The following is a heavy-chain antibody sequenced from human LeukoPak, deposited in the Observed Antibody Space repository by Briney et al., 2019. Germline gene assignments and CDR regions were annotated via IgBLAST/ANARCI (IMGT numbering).Heavy chain of an antibody. D-gene: IGHD3-9*01. J-gene: IGHJ4*02. CDR2: ITGSGGNT. CDR1: GFTFSSYA. V-gene: IGHV3-23*01. Sequence: GGSLRLSCAASGFTFSSYAMSWVRQAPGKGLEWVSAITGSGGNTYYADSVKGRFTISRDNSKNTVFLQMNSLRAEDTAVYYCAKWGDYDVLTGYYVSDYWGQGTLVTVSS. CDR3: AKWGDYDVLTGYYVSDY.